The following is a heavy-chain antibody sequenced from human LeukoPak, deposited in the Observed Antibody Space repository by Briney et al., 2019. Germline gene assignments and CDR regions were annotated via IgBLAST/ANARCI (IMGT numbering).Heavy chain of an antibody. CDR2: TYYRSKWYN. J-gene: IGHJ4*02. V-gene: IGHV6-1*01. D-gene: IGHD4-23*01. CDR1: GDSLSSNSAA. Sequence: SQTLSLTCAISGDSLSSNSAAWNWIRQSPSRGLEWLGRTYYRSKWYNDYAVSVKSRITINPDTSKNQLSLQLNSVTPEDTAVYYCARDGVYGGKTLDHWGQGTLVTVSS. CDR3: ARDGVYGGKTLDH.